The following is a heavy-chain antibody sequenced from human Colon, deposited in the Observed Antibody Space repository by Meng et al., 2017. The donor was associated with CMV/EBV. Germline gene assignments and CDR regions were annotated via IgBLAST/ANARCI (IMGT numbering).Heavy chain of an antibody. V-gene: IGHV3-23*01. CDR3: AKEGMPASIPYFDS. J-gene: IGHJ4*02. Sequence: GESLKISCAASGFTFSNYAISWVRQAPGKGLEWVSGISGSGRNTYYADSVRGRFTISRDNSKRTVFLQMNSLRAGDTAVYYCAKEGMPASIPYFDSWGQGTLVTVSS. D-gene: IGHD2-2*01. CDR1: GFTFSNYA. CDR2: ISGSGRNT.